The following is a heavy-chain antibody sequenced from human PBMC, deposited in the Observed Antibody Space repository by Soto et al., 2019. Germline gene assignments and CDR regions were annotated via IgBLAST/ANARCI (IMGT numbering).Heavy chain of an antibody. CDR2: TYTSGST. CDR3: ARDRSSSWSSAYYIDY. Sequence: SETLSLTCTVSDGSISSYSWCWIRQPAGKGLEWIGRTYTSGSTNYNPSLKSRVTMSVDTSKNHFSLKLSSVTAADTAVYYCARDRSSSWSSAYYIDYWGQGTLGTVSS. D-gene: IGHD6-13*01. J-gene: IGHJ4*02. V-gene: IGHV4-4*07. CDR1: DGSISSYS.